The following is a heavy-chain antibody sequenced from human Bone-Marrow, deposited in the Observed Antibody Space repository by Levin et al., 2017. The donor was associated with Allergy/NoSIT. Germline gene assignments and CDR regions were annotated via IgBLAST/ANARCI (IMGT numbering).Heavy chain of an antibody. D-gene: IGHD6-25*01. CDR1: GYILTTYY. Sequence: GESLKISCQASGYILTTYYIHWVRQAPGQGLEWMGRIDPNGGGTNLAQKFQGRVTMTRDTSIGTAYMELSSLRSDDPAVYFCARGSGERSPSPMDVWGPGSTVTVSS. J-gene: IGHJ6*02. CDR2: IDPNGGGT. CDR3: ARGSGERSPSPMDV. V-gene: IGHV1-2*06.